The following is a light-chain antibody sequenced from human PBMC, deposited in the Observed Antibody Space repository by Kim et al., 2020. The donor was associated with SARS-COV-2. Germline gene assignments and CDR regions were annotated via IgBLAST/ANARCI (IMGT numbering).Light chain of an antibody. J-gene: IGLJ2*01. CDR3: QVWDSSSDHVV. V-gene: IGLV3-21*04. CDR2: YDS. CDR1: KIRVKI. Sequence: QGKPARSTFGGNKIRVKIIHWSRQKPGQAPVLVIYYDSDRPSGIPERFSGSNSGNTATLTISRVEAGDEADYYCQVWDSSSDHVVFGGGTQLTVL.